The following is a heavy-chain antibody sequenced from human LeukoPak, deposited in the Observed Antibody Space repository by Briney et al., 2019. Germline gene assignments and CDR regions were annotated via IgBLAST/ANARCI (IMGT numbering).Heavy chain of an antibody. CDR3: ARQPVGSQILLDY. CDR1: GGSISSGGYY. J-gene: IGHJ4*02. D-gene: IGHD1-26*01. Sequence: SDTLSLPCTVSGGSISSGGYYWSWFRQHPGKGLEWLGYIYYSGSTYYNPSLKSPVTISVDTSKNQFSLKLSSVTAADTAVYYCARQPVGSQILLDYWGQGTLVTVSS. CDR2: IYYSGST. V-gene: IGHV4-31*01.